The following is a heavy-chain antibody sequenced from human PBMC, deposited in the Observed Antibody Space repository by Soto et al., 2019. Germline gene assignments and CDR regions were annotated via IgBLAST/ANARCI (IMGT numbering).Heavy chain of an antibody. CDR3: ARVGGNWNDDYFDY. CDR1: GYTFSDHD. Sequence: ASVKVSCKASGYTFSDHDINWVRQASGQGPEWLGWMNPNSGDTGYAQNFQGRVTMTRDTSKRTAYMELSSLRSEDTAVYYCARVGGNWNDDYFDYWGQETLVTVSS. D-gene: IGHD1-1*01. V-gene: IGHV1-8*01. J-gene: IGHJ4*02. CDR2: MNPNSGDT.